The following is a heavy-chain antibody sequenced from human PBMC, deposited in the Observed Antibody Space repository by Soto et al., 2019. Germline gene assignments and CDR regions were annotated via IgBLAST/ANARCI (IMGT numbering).Heavy chain of an antibody. D-gene: IGHD6-19*01. J-gene: IGHJ6*02. CDR3: AKDQRYSSGWHYAPRGRYYYGMDV. CDR2: ISGSGGST. Sequence: GGSLRLSCAASGFTFSSHAMSWVRQAPGKGLEWVSAISGSGGSTYYADSVKGRFTISRDNSKNTLYLQMNSLRAEDTAVYYCAKDQRYSSGWHYAPRGRYYYGMDVWGQGTTVTVSS. V-gene: IGHV3-23*01. CDR1: GFTFSSHA.